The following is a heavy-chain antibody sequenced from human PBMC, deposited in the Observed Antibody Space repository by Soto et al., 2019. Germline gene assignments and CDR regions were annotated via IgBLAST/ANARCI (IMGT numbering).Heavy chain of an antibody. D-gene: IGHD6-19*01. Sequence: QVQLVQSGAEVKKPGASVKVSCKASGYTFTSYGINWVRQATGQGLERMGWVNHNSDNTGYAKKFQGRLTMTRNTSISKAYMELSSLRAEDTAVYYWALGGGWDDFDYGGQGTLVTASS. CDR1: GYTFTSYG. CDR3: ALGGGWDDFDY. V-gene: IGHV1-8*01. CDR2: VNHNSDNT. J-gene: IGHJ4*02.